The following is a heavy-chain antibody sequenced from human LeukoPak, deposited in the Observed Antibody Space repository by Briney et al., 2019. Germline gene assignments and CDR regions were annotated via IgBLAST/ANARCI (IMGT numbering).Heavy chain of an antibody. Sequence: ASVKVSCKASGYTFTGYYMHWVRQAPGQGPEWMGWINPNSGGTNYAQKFQGRVTMTRDTSISTAYMELSRLRSDDTAVYYCARLRHSGYDGEDAFDIWGQGTMVTVSS. D-gene: IGHD5-12*01. CDR1: GYTFTGYY. V-gene: IGHV1-2*02. CDR2: INPNSGGT. CDR3: ARLRHSGYDGEDAFDI. J-gene: IGHJ3*02.